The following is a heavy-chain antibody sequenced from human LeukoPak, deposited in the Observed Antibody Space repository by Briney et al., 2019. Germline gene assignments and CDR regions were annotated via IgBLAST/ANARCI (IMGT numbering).Heavy chain of an antibody. CDR2: IYSGGST. Sequence: GGSLRLSCAASGFTVSSNYMSWVRQAPGKGLEWVSVIYSGGSTYYADSVKGRFTISRDNSKNTLYLQMNSLRAEDTAVYYCAKAFYGSAYLLDYWGLGTLVTVSS. CDR3: AKAFYGSAYLLDY. V-gene: IGHV3-53*05. CDR1: GFTVSSNY. D-gene: IGHD3-10*01. J-gene: IGHJ4*02.